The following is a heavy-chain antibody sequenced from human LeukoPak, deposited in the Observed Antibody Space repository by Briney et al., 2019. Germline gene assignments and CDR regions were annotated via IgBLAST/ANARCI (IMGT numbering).Heavy chain of an antibody. Sequence: GASVKLSCKASGYSFTSYYIHWVRQAPGQGLEWMGMINPNYGGTAYAQMFKGGVTLTRDTSTSTVYMKLSSLKSEDTAVYFCARDQGRTADYVWGTYFDYWGQGGLVTVSS. V-gene: IGHV1-46*01. CDR3: ARDQGRTADYVWGTYFDY. J-gene: IGHJ4*02. D-gene: IGHD3-16*01. CDR1: GYSFTSYY. CDR2: INPNYGGT.